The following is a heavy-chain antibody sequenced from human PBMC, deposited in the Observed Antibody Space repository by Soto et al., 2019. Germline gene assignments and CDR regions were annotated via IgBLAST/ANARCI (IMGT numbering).Heavy chain of an antibody. Sequence: GGSLRLSCAASGFTFSSYSMNWVRQAPGKGLEWVSSISSSSSYIYYADSVKGRFTISRDNAKNSLYLQMNSLRAEDTAVYYCARDVRYSSSFHYYYYGMDVWGQGTTVTVSS. CDR3: ARDVRYSSSFHYYYYGMDV. D-gene: IGHD6-6*01. J-gene: IGHJ6*02. CDR2: ISSSSSYI. V-gene: IGHV3-21*01. CDR1: GFTFSSYS.